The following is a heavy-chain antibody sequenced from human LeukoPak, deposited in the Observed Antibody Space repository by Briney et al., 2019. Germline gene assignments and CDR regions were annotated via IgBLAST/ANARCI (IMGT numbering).Heavy chain of an antibody. CDR3: ARDPFARVNDAFDI. CDR2: VSTGSNYI. CDR1: GFTFSSYS. Sequence: GGSLRLSCTASGFTFSSYSLNWVRQAPGKGLEWVSSVSTGSNYIYYADSVKGRFTISRDNDKNSLYLQMNSLRAEDTAVYYCARDPFARVNDAFDIWGQGTMVTVSS. V-gene: IGHV3-21*01. D-gene: IGHD2-21*01. J-gene: IGHJ3*02.